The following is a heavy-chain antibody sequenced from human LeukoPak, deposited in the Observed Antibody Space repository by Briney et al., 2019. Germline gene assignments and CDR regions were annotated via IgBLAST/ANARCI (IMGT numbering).Heavy chain of an antibody. CDR2: IRYDGSNK. Sequence: PGGSXXXXXAASGFTFSSXGXHXVRXAPGKGLXGXAFIRYDGSNKYYADSVKGRFTISRDNSKNTLYLQMNSLRAEDTAVYYCANARSSSGRSYYYYYYMDVWGKGTTVTVSS. CDR1: GFTFSSXG. D-gene: IGHD6-6*01. V-gene: IGHV3-30*02. CDR3: ANARSSSGRSYYYYYYMDV. J-gene: IGHJ6*03.